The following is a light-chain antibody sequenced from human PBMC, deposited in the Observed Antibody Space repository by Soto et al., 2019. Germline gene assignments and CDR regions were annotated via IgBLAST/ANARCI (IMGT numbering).Light chain of an antibody. V-gene: IGLV1-44*01. J-gene: IGLJ1*01. Sequence: QSALTQPPSASGTPGQRVTISCSGSNSNVGNNTVNWYQQLPGTAPKLLIESNNERPSGVPDRFSGSKSATSASLAISGLQSEDEADYYCAAWDDSLSVVYVFGTGTKLTVL. CDR3: AAWDDSLSVVYV. CDR2: SNN. CDR1: NSNVGNNT.